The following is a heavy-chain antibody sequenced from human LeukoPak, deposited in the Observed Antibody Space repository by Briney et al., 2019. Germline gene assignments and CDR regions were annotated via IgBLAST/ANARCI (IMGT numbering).Heavy chain of an antibody. V-gene: IGHV4-34*01. CDR1: GESFRDYY. Sequence: SETLSLTCAVSGESFRDYYWIWIRQFPGKGLEWIGEITHSGATNYNPSLKNRVTISIDTSKKQFSLRLRSLTAADTGVFYCARGLRSVTWERELMYYQFYGMDVWGQGTTVSVSS. CDR2: ITHSGAT. D-gene: IGHD1-26*01. CDR3: ARGLRSVTWERELMYYQFYGMDV. J-gene: IGHJ6*02.